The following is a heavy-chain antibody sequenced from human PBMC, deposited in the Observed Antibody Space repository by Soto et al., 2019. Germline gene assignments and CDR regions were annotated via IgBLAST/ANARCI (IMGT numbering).Heavy chain of an antibody. CDR2: ISSTSSAI. CDR1: GFTFHTYS. CDR3: ARLARWERLDY. J-gene: IGHJ4*02. D-gene: IGHD1-26*01. V-gene: IGHV3-48*02. Sequence: EVQLVESGGGLVQPGESLRLSCAASGFTFHTYSMNWVRQAPGKGLEWVSYISSTSSAIYYADSVKGRFTISRDNAKNSLYLQMSSLRDEDTAVYYCARLARWERLDYWGQGTLVTVSS.